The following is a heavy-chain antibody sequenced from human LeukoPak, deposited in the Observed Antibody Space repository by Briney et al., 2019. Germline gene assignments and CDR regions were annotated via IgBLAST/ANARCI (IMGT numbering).Heavy chain of an antibody. CDR3: ARVLAVAGTGYFDY. J-gene: IGHJ4*02. V-gene: IGHV4-59*01. CDR2: IYYSGST. Sequence: SGTLSLTCTVSGGSISSYYWSWIRQPPGKGLEWVGYIYYSGSTNYNPSLTRRVTISVDTSKNQFSLKLSSVTAADTAVYYCARVLAVAGTGYFDYWGQGTLVTVSS. CDR1: GGSISSYY. D-gene: IGHD6-19*01.